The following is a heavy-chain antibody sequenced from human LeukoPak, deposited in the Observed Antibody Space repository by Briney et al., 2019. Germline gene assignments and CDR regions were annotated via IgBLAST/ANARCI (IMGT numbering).Heavy chain of an antibody. V-gene: IGHV3-9*01. CDR1: GFTFDDYV. CDR3: AREYYYDSSGYWVSAFDI. CDR2: ISWNGGSI. J-gene: IGHJ3*02. D-gene: IGHD3-22*01. Sequence: PGGSLRLSCAASGFTFDDYVMPWVRQAPGKGLEWVSGISWNGGSIAYANSVKGRFTTSRDNAKNSLYLQMSSLRAEDTAVYYCAREYYYDSSGYWVSAFDIWGQGTMVTVSS.